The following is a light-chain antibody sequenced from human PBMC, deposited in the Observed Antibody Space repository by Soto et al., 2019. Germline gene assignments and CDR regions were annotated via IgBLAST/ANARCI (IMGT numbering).Light chain of an antibody. CDR2: AAS. J-gene: IGKJ1*01. V-gene: IGKV1-39*01. CDR3: QQSWSNPKT. Sequence: DIQMTQSPSSLSASVGDRVTITCRASQSINKYLNWYQQKPGKAPKLLIYAASTLQSGVPARFSGSGSGTDFTLSISSLQPEDFATYYCQQSWSNPKTLGQVTKVEVK. CDR1: QSINKY.